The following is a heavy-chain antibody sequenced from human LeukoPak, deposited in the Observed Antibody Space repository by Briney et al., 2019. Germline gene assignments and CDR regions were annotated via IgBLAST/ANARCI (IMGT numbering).Heavy chain of an antibody. CDR1: GFTFSDYY. CDR3: ARDMGVGYSYSVGGTFDI. V-gene: IGHV3-11*01. J-gene: IGHJ3*02. D-gene: IGHD5-18*01. CDR2: ISSSSSTI. Sequence: WGSLRLSCAASGFTFSDYYVSWIRQAPGKGLEWISYISSSSSTIYYADSVKGRFTISRDNAKKSLYLEMNSLRAGDTAVYYCARDMGVGYSYSVGGTFDIWGQGTMVTVSS.